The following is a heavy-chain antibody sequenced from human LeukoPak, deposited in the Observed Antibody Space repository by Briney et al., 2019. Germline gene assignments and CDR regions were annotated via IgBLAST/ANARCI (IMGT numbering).Heavy chain of an antibody. V-gene: IGHV3-9*01. J-gene: IGHJ6*03. CDR3: AREADRRRYYYYYLDV. D-gene: IGHD3-16*02. CDR2: ISWNSGSI. Sequence: PGRSLRLSCAASGFTFDDYAMHWVRQAPGKGLEWVSGISWNSGSIGYADSVKGRFTISRDNAKNSLSLQMNSLRAEDTALYYCAREADRRRYYYYYLDVWAKGPRSPSP. CDR1: GFTFDDYA.